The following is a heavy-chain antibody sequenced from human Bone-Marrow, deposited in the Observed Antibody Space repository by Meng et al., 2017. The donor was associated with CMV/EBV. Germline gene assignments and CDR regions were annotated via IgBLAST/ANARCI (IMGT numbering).Heavy chain of an antibody. V-gene: IGHV4-59*01. Sequence: SETLSLTCTVSGGSISSYYWSWIRQPPGKGLEWIGYIYYSGSTNYNPSLKSRVTISVDTSKNQFSLKLSSVTAADTAVYYWARLWFGGTMDVWGQGTTVTVSS. D-gene: IGHD3-10*01. J-gene: IGHJ6*02. CDR2: IYYSGST. CDR1: GGSISSYY. CDR3: ARLWFGGTMDV.